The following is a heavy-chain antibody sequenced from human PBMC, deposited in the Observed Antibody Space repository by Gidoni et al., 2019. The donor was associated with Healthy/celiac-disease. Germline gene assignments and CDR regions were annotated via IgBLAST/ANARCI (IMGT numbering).Heavy chain of an antibody. D-gene: IGHD3-10*01. CDR3: AREIPVPSLYDY. CDR1: GGSISSGSYY. CDR2: IYTSGST. Sequence: QVQLQESGPGLVKPSQTLSLTCTVSGGSISSGSYYWSWIRQPAGKGLEWIGRIYTSGSTNYNPSLKSRVTISVDTSKNQFSLKLSSVTAADTAVYYCAREIPVPSLYDYWGQGTLVTVSS. V-gene: IGHV4-61*02. J-gene: IGHJ4*02.